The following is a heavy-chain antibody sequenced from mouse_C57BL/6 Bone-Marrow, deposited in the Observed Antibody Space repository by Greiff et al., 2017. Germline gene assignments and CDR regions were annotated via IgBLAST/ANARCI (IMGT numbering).Heavy chain of an antibody. CDR3: ARPYYGGSYWYFDV. J-gene: IGHJ1*03. D-gene: IGHD1-1*01. V-gene: IGHV1-55*01. Sequence: QVQLQQPGAELVKPGASVKMSCKASGYTFTSYWITWVKQRPGQGLEWIGDIYPGSGSTNYNEKFKSKATLTVDTSSSTAYMQLSSLTSEDSAVYYCARPYYGGSYWYFDVWGTGTTVTVSS. CDR2: IYPGSGST. CDR1: GYTFTSYW.